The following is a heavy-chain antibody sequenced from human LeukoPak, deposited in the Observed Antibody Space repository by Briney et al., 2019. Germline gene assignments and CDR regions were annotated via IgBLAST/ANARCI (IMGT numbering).Heavy chain of an antibody. CDR3: ARGYIAARPVYYYYYMDV. D-gene: IGHD6-6*01. Sequence: SETLSLTCAVYGGSFSGYYWSWIRQPPAKGLEWIGEMNHSGSTNYNPSLKSRVTISVDTSKNQFSLKLSSVTAADTAVYYCARGYIAARPVYYYYYMDVWGKGTTVTVSS. J-gene: IGHJ6*03. V-gene: IGHV4-34*01. CDR2: MNHSGST. CDR1: GGSFSGYY.